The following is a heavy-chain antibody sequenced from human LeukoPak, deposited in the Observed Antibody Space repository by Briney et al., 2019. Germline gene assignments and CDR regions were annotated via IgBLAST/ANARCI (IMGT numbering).Heavy chain of an antibody. D-gene: IGHD6-13*01. CDR3: TSGELGIAAAGTFDP. CDR2: MNPNSGNT. Sequence: ASVKVSFKASGYTFTSYDINWVRQATGQGLEWMGWMNPNSGNTGYAQKFQGRVTMTRNTSISTAYMELSSLRSEDTAVYYCTSGELGIAAAGTFDPWGQGTLVTVSS. CDR1: GYTFTSYD. V-gene: IGHV1-8*01. J-gene: IGHJ5*02.